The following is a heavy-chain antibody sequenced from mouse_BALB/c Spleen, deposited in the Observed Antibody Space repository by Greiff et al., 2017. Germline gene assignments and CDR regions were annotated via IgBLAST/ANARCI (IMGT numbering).Heavy chain of an antibody. CDR3: ARRRYDDAMDY. Sequence: VQLQQSGAELVRPGTSVKISCKASGYTFTNYWLGWVKQRPGHGLEWIGDIYPGGGYTNYSEKFKGKATLTADTSSSTAYMQLSSLTSEDSAVYFCARRRYDDAMDYWGQGTSVTVSS. CDR1: GYTFTNYW. D-gene: IGHD2-14*01. V-gene: IGHV1-63*02. J-gene: IGHJ4*01. CDR2: IYPGGGYT.